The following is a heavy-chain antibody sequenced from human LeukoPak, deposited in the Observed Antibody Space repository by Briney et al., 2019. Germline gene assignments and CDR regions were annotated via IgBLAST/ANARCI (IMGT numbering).Heavy chain of an antibody. J-gene: IGHJ2*01. Sequence: SETLSLTCTVSGGSISSDYWSWIRQPAGKGLEWIGRIYTTGSTNYSPSLKSRVTMSVDTSKNQFSLKLSSVTAADTAVYYCARVSSSWYQDWYFDLWGRGTLVTVSS. D-gene: IGHD6-13*01. CDR3: ARVSSSWYQDWYFDL. CDR2: IYTTGST. V-gene: IGHV4-4*07. CDR1: GGSISSDY.